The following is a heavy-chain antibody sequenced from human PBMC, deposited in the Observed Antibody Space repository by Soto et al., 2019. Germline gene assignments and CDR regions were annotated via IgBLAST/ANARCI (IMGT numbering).Heavy chain of an antibody. CDR2: IIPIFGTA. J-gene: IGHJ6*02. V-gene: IGHV1-69*13. D-gene: IGHD5-18*01. CDR3: ASAVDTDKLDYYYGMDV. Sequence: SVKVSCKASGGTSAAYLIGGLQQPPEQGLEWMGGIIPIFGTANYAQKFQGRVTITADEYTSTDYMEMSSLRSEDTDVYYCASAVDTDKLDYYYGMDVWGQGNTVTVSS. CDR1: GGTSAAYL.